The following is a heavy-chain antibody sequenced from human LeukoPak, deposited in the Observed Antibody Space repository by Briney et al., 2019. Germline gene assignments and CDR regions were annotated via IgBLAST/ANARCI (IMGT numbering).Heavy chain of an antibody. J-gene: IGHJ4*02. D-gene: IGHD3-22*01. CDR2: ISSSSSAI. Sequence: GGSLRLSCAASGFTFSSYGMSWVRQAPGKGLEWVSYISSSSSAIYYADSVKGRFTISRDNAKNSLSLQMNSLRDEDTAVYYCARGAFYYDSSTYYQTLYYWGQGTLVTVSS. V-gene: IGHV3-48*02. CDR1: GFTFSSYG. CDR3: ARGAFYYDSSTYYQTLYY.